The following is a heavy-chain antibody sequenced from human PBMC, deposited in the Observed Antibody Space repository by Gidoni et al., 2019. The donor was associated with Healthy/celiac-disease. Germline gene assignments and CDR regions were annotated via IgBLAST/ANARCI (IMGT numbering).Heavy chain of an antibody. Sequence: QVQLVASGGGVFQPGRSLRLSCAASGFTFSSYAMPWVRQAPGKGLEWVAVISYDGSNKYYADSVKGRFTISRDNSKNTLYLQMNSLRAEDTAVYYCARDPRVYCSGGSCYPTPHFDYWGQGTLVTVSS. CDR3: ARDPRVYCSGGSCYPTPHFDY. V-gene: IGHV3-30-3*01. D-gene: IGHD2-15*01. CDR1: GFTFSSYA. CDR2: ISYDGSNK. J-gene: IGHJ4*02.